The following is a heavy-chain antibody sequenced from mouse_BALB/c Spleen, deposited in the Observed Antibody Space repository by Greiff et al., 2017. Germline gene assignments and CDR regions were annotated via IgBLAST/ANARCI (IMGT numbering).Heavy chain of an antibody. CDR3: ARASTLYYYAMDY. Sequence: VKLMESGPGLVAPSQSLSITCTVSGFSLTSYGVHWVRQPPGKGLEWLGVIWAGGSTNYNSALMSRLSISKDNSKSQVFLKMNSLQTDDTAMYYCARASTLYYYAMDYWGQGTSVTVSS. J-gene: IGHJ4*01. CDR1: GFSLTSYG. D-gene: IGHD6-5*01. CDR2: IWAGGST. V-gene: IGHV2-9*02.